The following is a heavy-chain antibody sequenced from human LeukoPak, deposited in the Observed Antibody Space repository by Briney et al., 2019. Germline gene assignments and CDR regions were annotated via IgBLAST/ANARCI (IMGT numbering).Heavy chain of an antibody. Sequence: ASVKVSCKASGYTFTGYYMHWVRQAPGQGLEWMGWINPNSGGTSYAQKFQGRVTMTRDTSISTAYMELSRLRSDDTAVYYCARAPRSDTPYCPNDYWGQGTLVTVSS. CDR3: ARAPRSDTPYCPNDY. V-gene: IGHV1-2*02. J-gene: IGHJ4*02. CDR2: INPNSGGT. CDR1: GYTFTGYY. D-gene: IGHD2-15*01.